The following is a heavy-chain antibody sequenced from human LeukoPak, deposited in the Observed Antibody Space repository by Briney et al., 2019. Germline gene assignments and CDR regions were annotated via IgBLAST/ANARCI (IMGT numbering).Heavy chain of an antibody. J-gene: IGHJ4*02. CDR3: ARVKGATAAAGMAFHY. D-gene: IGHD6-13*01. Sequence: GGSLRLSCAASGFTFSSYAMHWIRQAPGKGLEWVSYISSSGSTIYYADSVKGRFTISRDNAKNSLYLQMNSLRAEDTAVYYCARVKGATAAAGMAFHYWGQGTLVTVSS. CDR2: ISSSGSTI. V-gene: IGHV3-48*04. CDR1: GFTFSSYA.